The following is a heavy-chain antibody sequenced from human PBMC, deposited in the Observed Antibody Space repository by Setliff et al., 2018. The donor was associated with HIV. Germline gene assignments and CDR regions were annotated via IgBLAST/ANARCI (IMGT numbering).Heavy chain of an antibody. D-gene: IGHD4-17*01. Sequence: GGSLRLSCAASGFTFSLHWMYWVRQAPGKGLVWVSRINSDGSITNYADSVRGRFTISRDNSKNTLYLQMNSLRAEDTAVYYCARVIDHGARWFFDYWGQGTPVTVSS. CDR2: INSDGSIT. CDR3: ARVIDHGARWFFDY. CDR1: GFTFSLHW. J-gene: IGHJ4*02. V-gene: IGHV3-74*01.